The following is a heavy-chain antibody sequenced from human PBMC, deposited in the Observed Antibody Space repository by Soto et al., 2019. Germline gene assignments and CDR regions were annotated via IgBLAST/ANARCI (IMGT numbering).Heavy chain of an antibody. V-gene: IGHV3-21*01. D-gene: IGHD1-26*01. Sequence: GGSLRLSCAASGFTFNSYIMTWVRQAPGKGLEWVSSISSSSSYIYYADSVKGRFTISRDNAKNSLYLQMNSLRAEDTAVYYCARNDYSGFDYWGQGTLVTVSS. CDR2: ISSSSSYI. J-gene: IGHJ4*02. CDR1: GFTFNSYI. CDR3: ARNDYSGFDY.